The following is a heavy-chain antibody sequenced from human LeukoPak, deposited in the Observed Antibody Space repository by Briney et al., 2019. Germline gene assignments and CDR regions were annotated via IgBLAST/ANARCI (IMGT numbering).Heavy chain of an antibody. CDR2: INWNGYST. V-gene: IGHV3-20*04. CDR1: GFRFDDYG. D-gene: IGHD4/OR15-4a*01. CDR3: VRDLRTDYAFDS. Sequence: TGGALRLSCAASGFRFDDYGMTWVRQGPGKGLEWVSGINWNGYSTGYAESVRGRFTISRDNAKSTVYLQLNSLRPEDTALYYCVRDLRTDYAFDSWGQGTLVTVPS. J-gene: IGHJ4*02.